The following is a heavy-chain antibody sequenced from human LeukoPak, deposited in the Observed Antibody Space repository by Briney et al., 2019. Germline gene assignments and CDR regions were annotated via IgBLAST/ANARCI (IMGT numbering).Heavy chain of an antibody. CDR3: ARQKGDYYDSSGHAFDI. Sequence: GESLKISCKGSGYSFTSYWIGWVRQMPGKGLERMGIIYPGDSDTRYSPSFQGQVTISADKSISTAYLQWSSLKASDTAMYYCARQKGDYYDSSGHAFDIWGQGTMVTVSS. CDR2: IYPGDSDT. J-gene: IGHJ3*02. V-gene: IGHV5-51*01. CDR1: GYSFTSYW. D-gene: IGHD3-22*01.